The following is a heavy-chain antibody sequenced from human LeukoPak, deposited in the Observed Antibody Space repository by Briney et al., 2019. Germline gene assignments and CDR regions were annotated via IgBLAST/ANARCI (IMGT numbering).Heavy chain of an antibody. CDR2: IWYDGSNK. CDR3: ARDPPRDYGGHSDAFDI. CDR1: GFTFSSYG. J-gene: IGHJ3*02. Sequence: GGSLRLSCAASGFTFSSYGMHWVRQAPGKGLEWVAVIWYDGSNKYYADSVKGRFTISRDNSKNSLYLQMNSLRAEDTAVYYCARDPPRDYGGHSDAFDIWGQGTMVTVSS. D-gene: IGHD4-23*01. V-gene: IGHV3-33*01.